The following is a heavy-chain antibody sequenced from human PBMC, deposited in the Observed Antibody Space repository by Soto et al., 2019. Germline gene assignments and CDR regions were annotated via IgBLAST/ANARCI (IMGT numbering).Heavy chain of an antibody. CDR1: GYTFTSYY. D-gene: IGHD3-16*02. J-gene: IGHJ6*02. V-gene: IGHV1-46*01. CDR2: MNPSGGST. CDR3: ARDPSDGRYYDYVWGSYRYFSGAYGMDV. Sequence: SGKVSCKASGYTFTSYYMHWVRQAPGQGLEWMGIMNPSGGSTSYAQKFQGRVTMTRDTSTSTVYMELSSLRSEDTAVYYCARDPSDGRYYDYVWGSYRYFSGAYGMDVWGQGTTVTVSS.